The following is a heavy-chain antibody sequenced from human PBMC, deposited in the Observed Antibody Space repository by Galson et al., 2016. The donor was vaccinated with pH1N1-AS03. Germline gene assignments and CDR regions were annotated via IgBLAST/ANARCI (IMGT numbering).Heavy chain of an antibody. CDR3: AINAVADLDFDS. Sequence: SVKVSCKASGYTFTGYYMHWVRQAPGQGLEWMGWINPNSGGTNYAQKFQGRVTMTRDTSISTAYMELRRLRSGDTAVYYCAINAVADLDFDSWGQGTLVTVSS. CDR1: GYTFTGYY. CDR2: INPNSGGT. V-gene: IGHV1-2*02. D-gene: IGHD6-19*01. J-gene: IGHJ4*02.